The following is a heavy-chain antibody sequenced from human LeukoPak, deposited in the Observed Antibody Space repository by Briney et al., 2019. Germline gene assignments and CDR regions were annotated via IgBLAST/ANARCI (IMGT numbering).Heavy chain of an antibody. CDR2: IYSGGGT. V-gene: IGHV3-53*01. CDR3: ARDVGGGGLAFDI. J-gene: IGHJ3*02. CDR1: GFNVRSSY. Sequence: PGGSLRLSCEASGFNVRSSYMTWVRQAPGKGLEWVSVIYSGGGTYYADSVKGRFTISRDNSKNTLYLQVNSLGAEDTAVYYCARDVGGGGLAFDIWGQGTMVTVSS. D-gene: IGHD3-16*01.